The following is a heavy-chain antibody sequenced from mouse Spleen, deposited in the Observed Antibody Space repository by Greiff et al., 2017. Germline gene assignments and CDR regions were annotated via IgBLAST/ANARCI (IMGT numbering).Heavy chain of an antibody. CDR1: GFTFSDYY. J-gene: IGHJ3*01. Sequence: DVQLVESGGGLVKPGGSLKLSCAASGFTFSDYYMYWVRQTPEKRLEWVATISDGGSYTYYPDSVKGRFTISRDNAKNNLYLQMSSLKSEDTAMYYCARGGDYDEGFAYWGQGTLVTVSA. V-gene: IGHV5-4*02. CDR2: ISDGGSYT. CDR3: ARGGDYDEGFAY. D-gene: IGHD2-4*01.